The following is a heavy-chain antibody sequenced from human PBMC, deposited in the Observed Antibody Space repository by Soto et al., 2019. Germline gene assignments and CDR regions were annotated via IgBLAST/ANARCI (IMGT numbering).Heavy chain of an antibody. CDR1: GFTFSSYA. J-gene: IGHJ6*02. V-gene: IGHV3-23*01. Sequence: PGGSLRLSCAASGFTFSSYAMSWVRQAPGKGLEWVSAISGSGGSTYYADSVKGRFTISRDNSKNTLYLQMNSLSAEDTAVYYCAKDWVSTVSRNDNYYYYGMDVWGQGTTVTVS. CDR2: ISGSGGST. D-gene: IGHD4-17*01. CDR3: AKDWVSTVSRNDNYYYYGMDV.